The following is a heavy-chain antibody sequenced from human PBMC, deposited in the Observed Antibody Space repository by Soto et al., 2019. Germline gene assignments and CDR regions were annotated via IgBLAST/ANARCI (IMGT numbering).Heavy chain of an antibody. J-gene: IGHJ6*02. CDR2: IIPIFGTA. Sequence: QVQLVQSGAEVKKPGSSVKVSCKASGGTFSSYAISWVRQAPGQGLEWMGGIIPIFGTANYAQKFQGRVTITAEKSTSTAYMELSSLRSEDTAVYYGARSMLEPQLVYYYYGMDVWGQGTTVTVSS. V-gene: IGHV1-69*06. CDR3: ARSMLEPQLVYYYYGMDV. D-gene: IGHD6-13*01. CDR1: GGTFSSYA.